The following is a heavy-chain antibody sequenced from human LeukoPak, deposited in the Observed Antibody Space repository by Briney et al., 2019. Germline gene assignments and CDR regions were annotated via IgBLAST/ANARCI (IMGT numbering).Heavy chain of an antibody. Sequence: PGGSLRLSCAAFGFTFSSYAMSWVRQAPGKGLEWVSAISGSGGSTYYADSVKGRFTISRDNSKNTLYLQMNSLRAEDTAVYYCAKDAPGGWDDSSGYLGYYYGMDVWGQGTTVTVSS. CDR1: GFTFSSYA. CDR3: AKDAPGGWDDSSGYLGYYYGMDV. J-gene: IGHJ6*02. V-gene: IGHV3-23*01. D-gene: IGHD3-22*01. CDR2: ISGSGGST.